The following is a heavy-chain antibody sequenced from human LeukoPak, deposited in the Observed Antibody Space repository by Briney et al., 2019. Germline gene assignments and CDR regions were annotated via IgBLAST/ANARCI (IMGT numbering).Heavy chain of an antibody. CDR2: ISAYNGNT. CDR1: GYTFTSYG. V-gene: IGHV1-18*01. CDR3: AREKTYSGSYLTLRY. D-gene: IGHD1-26*01. Sequence: GASVKVSCKASGYTFTSYGISWVRQAPGQGLEWMGWISAYNGNTNYAQKLQGRVTMTKDTSTSTAFMELRSLRSDDTAVYYCAREKTYSGSYLTLRYWGQGTLVTVSS. J-gene: IGHJ4*02.